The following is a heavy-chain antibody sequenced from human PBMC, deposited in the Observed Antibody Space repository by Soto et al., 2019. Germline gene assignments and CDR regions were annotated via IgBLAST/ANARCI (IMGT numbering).Heavy chain of an antibody. J-gene: IGHJ4*02. Sequence: QVQLVESGGGVVQPGKSLRLSCAASGFTFSTYGMHWVRQAPGKGLEWVAVIWDDGSNKYHGDSLKGRFTISRDNSKNTLDLQINNLRAEDTAVYYCGRDGALGDTAVVDSWGQGTLVTVSS. V-gene: IGHV3-33*01. CDR3: GRDGALGDTAVVDS. D-gene: IGHD5-18*01. CDR2: IWDDGSNK. CDR1: GFTFSTYG.